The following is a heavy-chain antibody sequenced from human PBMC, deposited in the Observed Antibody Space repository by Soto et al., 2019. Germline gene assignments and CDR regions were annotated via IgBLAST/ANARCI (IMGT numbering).Heavy chain of an antibody. CDR1: GGSFSGYY. Sequence: PSETLSLTCAVYGGSFSGYYWSWIRQPPGKGLEWIGEINHSGSTNYNPSLKSRVTISVDTSKNQFSLKLSSVTAADTAVYYCARGPNITMVRGVSYAWGQGNLVTVSS. D-gene: IGHD3-10*01. J-gene: IGHJ5*02. CDR2: INHSGST. CDR3: ARGPNITMVRGVSYA. V-gene: IGHV4-34*01.